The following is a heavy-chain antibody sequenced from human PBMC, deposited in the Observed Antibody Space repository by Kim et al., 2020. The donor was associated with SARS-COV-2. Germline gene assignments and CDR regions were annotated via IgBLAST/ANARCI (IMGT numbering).Heavy chain of an antibody. D-gene: IGHD2-2*01. CDR2: ISGSGGST. Sequence: GGSLRLSCAASGFTFSGYAMSWVRQAPGKGLEWVSAISGSGGSTYYADSVKGRFTISRDNSKNTLYLQMNSLRAEDTAVYYCAKDMRSRRGAFDIWGQGTMVTVSS. CDR3: AKDMRSRRGAFDI. J-gene: IGHJ3*02. CDR1: GFTFSGYA. V-gene: IGHV3-23*01.